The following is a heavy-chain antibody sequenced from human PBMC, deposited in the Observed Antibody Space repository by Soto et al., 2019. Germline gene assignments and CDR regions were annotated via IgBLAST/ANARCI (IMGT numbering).Heavy chain of an antibody. J-gene: IGHJ4*02. CDR2: IRADGNEK. CDR1: GFTFRNYW. Sequence: PGGSLRLSCAASGFTFRNYWMGWVRQAPGKRPEWVANIRADGNEKSYVDSVKGRFTISRDDAKNSLYLQMNILRVEDTAIYFCARENYFDYWGPGTLVTVSS. V-gene: IGHV3-7*01. CDR3: ARENYFDY.